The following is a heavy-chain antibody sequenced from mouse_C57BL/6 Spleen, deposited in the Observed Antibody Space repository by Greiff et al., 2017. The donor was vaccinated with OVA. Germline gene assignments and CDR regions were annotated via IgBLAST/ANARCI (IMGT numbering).Heavy chain of an antibody. Sequence: QVQLQQSGPGLVQPSQSLSITCTVSGFSLTSYGVHWVRQSPGKGLEWLGVIWSGGSTDYNAAFISSLSISKDNSKSQVFFKMNSLQADDTAIYYCARRGAYDYDGPWFAYWGQGTLVTVSA. CDR2: IWSGGST. V-gene: IGHV2-2*01. J-gene: IGHJ3*01. D-gene: IGHD2-4*01. CDR3: ARRGAYDYDGPWFAY. CDR1: GFSLTSYG.